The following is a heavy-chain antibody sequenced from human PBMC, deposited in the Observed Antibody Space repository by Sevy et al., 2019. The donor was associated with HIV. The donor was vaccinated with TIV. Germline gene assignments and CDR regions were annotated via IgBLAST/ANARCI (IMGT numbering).Heavy chain of an antibody. D-gene: IGHD3-16*01. CDR1: GFTFSSYS. Sequence: GGSLRLSCAASGFTFSSYSMNWVRQAPGKGLEWVSSISSSSSYIYYATSVKGRFTTSRDNATNSLYLKMNSLRAEGTAVYYCARGRAGGDFDYWGQGTLVTVSS. V-gene: IGHV3-21*01. J-gene: IGHJ4*02. CDR2: ISSSSSYI. CDR3: ARGRAGGDFDY.